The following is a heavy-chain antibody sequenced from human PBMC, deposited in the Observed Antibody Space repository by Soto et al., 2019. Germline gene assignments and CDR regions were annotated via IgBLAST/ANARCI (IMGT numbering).Heavy chain of an antibody. J-gene: IGHJ4*02. CDR2: IKSKTDGGTT. D-gene: IGHD3-16*02. CDR1: GFSISDSW. Sequence: EVQLVESGGGLVKPGGSLRVSCAASGFSISDSWMSWVRQAPGKGLEWVARIKSKTDGGTTDYAAPVTGRFTISRDDSKNTLSLQMTSLKTEDTALYYCTTFDYIRGNYRVRWAYWGLGTMVPVSS. V-gene: IGHV3-15*01. CDR3: TTFDYIRGNYRVRWAY.